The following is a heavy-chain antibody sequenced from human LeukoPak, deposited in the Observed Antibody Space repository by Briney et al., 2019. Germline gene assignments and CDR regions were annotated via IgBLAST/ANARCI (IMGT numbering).Heavy chain of an antibody. CDR3: AKDTGRITITVPKDAFDI. CDR1: GFTFSSYG. D-gene: IGHD1-20*01. V-gene: IGHV3-23*01. CDR2: IRGSGGTT. Sequence: GGSLRLSCTASGFTFSSYGMCWVRQAPGKGLEWVSAIRGSGGTTYYADSVKGRFTISRDNSKNTLYLQMNSLRAEDTAVYYCAKDTGRITITVPKDAFDIWGQGTMVTVS. J-gene: IGHJ3*02.